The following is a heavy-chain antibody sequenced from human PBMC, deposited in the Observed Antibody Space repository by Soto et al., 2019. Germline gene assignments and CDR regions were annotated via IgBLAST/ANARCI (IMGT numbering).Heavy chain of an antibody. J-gene: IGHJ4*02. Sequence: TLSLTCSVSDGSISSGGYYWSWIRLHPGKGLEWIGYISDNGRPYYNPSLKSRATISEDRSKNQFSLRLRSVTAADTAAYYCARNDSGSKNFDYWGQGXLVTVYS. CDR1: DGSISSGGYY. V-gene: IGHV4-31*03. CDR2: ISDNGRP. D-gene: IGHD3-10*01. CDR3: ARNDSGSKNFDY.